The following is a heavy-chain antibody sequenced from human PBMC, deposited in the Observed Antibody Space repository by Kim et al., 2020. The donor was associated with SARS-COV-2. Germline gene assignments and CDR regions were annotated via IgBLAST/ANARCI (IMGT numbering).Heavy chain of an antibody. CDR2: IIYDGTNK. J-gene: IGHJ6*04. V-gene: IGHV3-30-3*01. Sequence: GGSLRLSCAASGFTFRNSALHWVRQAQGKGPEWVSLIIYDGTNKYYADSGKVRVTISRANSKYTLYLHMNSLTIDDTARYDCSTNLAQWLASRYFYGMDVWGEGTLVTVSS. D-gene: IGHD6-19*01. CDR3: STNLAQWLASRYFYGMDV. CDR1: GFTFRNSA.